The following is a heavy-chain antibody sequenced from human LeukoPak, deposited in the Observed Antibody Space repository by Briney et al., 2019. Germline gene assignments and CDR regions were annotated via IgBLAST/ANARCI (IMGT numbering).Heavy chain of an antibody. D-gene: IGHD6-13*01. V-gene: IGHV3-7*01. CDR1: GFTFSSYW. Sequence: GGSLRLSCAASGFTFSSYWMSWVRQAPGKGLEWVANIKQDGSEKYYVDSVKGRFTISRDNAKKSLYLQMNSLRAEDTAVYYCARDPTIYSSSWYFDGGFDYWGQGTLVTVSS. CDR2: IKQDGSEK. CDR3: ARDPTIYSSSWYFDGGFDY. J-gene: IGHJ4*02.